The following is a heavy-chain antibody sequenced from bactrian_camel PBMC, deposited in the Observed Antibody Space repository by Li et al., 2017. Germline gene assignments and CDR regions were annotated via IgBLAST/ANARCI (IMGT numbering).Heavy chain of an antibody. CDR3: AAERVWVARPLSSNEYDY. Sequence: HVQLVESGGGSAQAGGSLRLSCTASGYTYIRAWFRQALGEEREGIATMDRHGDTSYADSVKGRFTISKDNAKNTLYLQMNSLEPQDTAMYYCAAERVWVARPLSSNEYDYWGQGTQVTVS. J-gene: IGHJ4*01. CDR2: MDRHGDT. D-gene: IGHD2*01. CDR1: GYTYIRAW. V-gene: IGHV3S26*01.